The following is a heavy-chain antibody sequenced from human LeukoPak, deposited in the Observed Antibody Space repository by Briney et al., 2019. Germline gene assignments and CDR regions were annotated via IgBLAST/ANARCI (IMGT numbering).Heavy chain of an antibody. Sequence: GRSLRLSCAASGFTFSSYAMHWVRQAPGKGLEWVAVISYDGSNKYYADSVKGRFTISRDNSKNTLYLQMNSLRAEDTAVYYCARTRLGIAVAGTRRNKGSPNYYYYYGMDVWGQGTTVTVSS. CDR2: ISYDGSNK. J-gene: IGHJ6*02. V-gene: IGHV3-30-3*01. CDR3: ARTRLGIAVAGTRRNKGSPNYYYYYGMDV. CDR1: GFTFSSYA. D-gene: IGHD6-19*01.